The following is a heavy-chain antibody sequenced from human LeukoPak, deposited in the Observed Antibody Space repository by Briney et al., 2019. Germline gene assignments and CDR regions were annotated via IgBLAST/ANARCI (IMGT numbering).Heavy chain of an antibody. CDR3: ARVRTYYYDSSGYSEDFDY. CDR1: GYTFTSFD. Sequence: ASVKVSCKASGYTFTSFDISWVRQAPGQGLEWMGWISAYNGNTNYAQKLQGRVTMTTDTSTSIAYMELRSLRSDDTAVYYCARVRTYYYDSSGYSEDFDYWGQGTLVTVSS. CDR2: ISAYNGNT. V-gene: IGHV1-18*01. D-gene: IGHD3-22*01. J-gene: IGHJ4*02.